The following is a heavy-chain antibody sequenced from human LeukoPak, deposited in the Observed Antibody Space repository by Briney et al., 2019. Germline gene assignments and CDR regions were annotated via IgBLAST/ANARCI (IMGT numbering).Heavy chain of an antibody. CDR1: GFTFSGSA. CDR2: IRSKANSYAS. D-gene: IGHD3-10*01. J-gene: IGHJ3*02. Sequence: PGGSLRLSCAASGFTFSGSAMHWVRQASGKGLEWVGRIRSKANSYASAYAASVKGRFTISRDDSKNTAYLQMNSLKTEDTAVYYCTRQWDPFGLRGSYYNRMGAFDIWGQGTMVTVSS. CDR3: TRQWDPFGLRGSYYNRMGAFDI. V-gene: IGHV3-73*01.